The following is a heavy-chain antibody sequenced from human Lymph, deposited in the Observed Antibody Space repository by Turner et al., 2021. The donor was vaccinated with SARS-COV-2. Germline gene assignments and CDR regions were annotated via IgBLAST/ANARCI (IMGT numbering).Heavy chain of an antibody. Sequence: QVQLVQSGAEVKKPGSSVKVSCKASGGTFSTYVISWVRQAPGQGLEWMGGIIPILGIANYAQKFQGRVTITAEKSTSTAYMELSSLRSEDTAVYHCARRHSGNYDAFDIWGQGTMVTVSS. D-gene: IGHD1-26*01. CDR1: GGTFSTYV. V-gene: IGHV1-69*10. J-gene: IGHJ3*02. CDR2: IIPILGIA. CDR3: ARRHSGNYDAFDI.